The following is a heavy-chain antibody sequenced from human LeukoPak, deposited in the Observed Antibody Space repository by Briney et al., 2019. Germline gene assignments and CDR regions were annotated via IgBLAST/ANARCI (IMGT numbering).Heavy chain of an antibody. V-gene: IGHV1-18*01. Sequence: GASVTVSCTASGYTFTSYGISWVRQAPGQGLEWMGWISAYNGNTNYAQKLQGRVTMTTDTSTSTAYMELRSLRSDDTAVYYCARGQQWLAPEYFQHWGQGTLVTVSS. J-gene: IGHJ1*01. CDR3: ARGQQWLAPEYFQH. D-gene: IGHD6-19*01. CDR2: ISAYNGNT. CDR1: GYTFTSYG.